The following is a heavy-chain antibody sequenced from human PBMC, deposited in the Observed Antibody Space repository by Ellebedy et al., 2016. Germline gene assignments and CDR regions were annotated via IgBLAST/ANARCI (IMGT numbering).Heavy chain of an antibody. CDR3: ANFGYCSTTSCSDNYHYYFMDF. CDR1: GFTLRSYD. V-gene: IGHV3-30*18. CDR2: ISYDGSHK. J-gene: IGHJ6*03. D-gene: IGHD2-2*03. Sequence: GESLKISCVASGFTLRSYDLHWVRQAPGKGLDWMAIISYDGSHKYYADSVKGRFTISRDNSKNTLYLQMNSLRAEDTAVYFCANFGYCSTTSCSDNYHYYFMDFWGKGTTVTVSS.